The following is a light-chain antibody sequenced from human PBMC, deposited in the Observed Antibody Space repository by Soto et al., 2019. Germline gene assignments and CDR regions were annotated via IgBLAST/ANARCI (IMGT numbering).Light chain of an antibody. Sequence: EIVMTQSPGTLSVCPGERATLACGASQSVDNSLAGYQQKPGQAPRLVLYGASTRGTGVPARFSGRGSGTEVALNISGPQPQDFALSYCHQHKIWPPIPFRQGTRLGI. CDR1: QSVDNS. CDR3: HQHKIWPPIP. CDR2: GAS. J-gene: IGKJ5*01. V-gene: IGKV3-15*01.